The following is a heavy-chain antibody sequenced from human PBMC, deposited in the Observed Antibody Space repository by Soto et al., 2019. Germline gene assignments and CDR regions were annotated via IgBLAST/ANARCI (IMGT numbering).Heavy chain of an antibody. J-gene: IGHJ3*02. CDR3: ARDTRPYNWNGNGAFDI. V-gene: IGHV1-46*01. Sequence: GASVKVSCKASGYTFTSYYMHWVRQAPGQGLEWMGIINPSGGSTSYAQKFQGRVTMTRDTSTSTVYMELSSLRSEDTAVYYRARDTRPYNWNGNGAFDIWGQGTMVTVSS. CDR2: INPSGGST. D-gene: IGHD1-1*01. CDR1: GYTFTSYY.